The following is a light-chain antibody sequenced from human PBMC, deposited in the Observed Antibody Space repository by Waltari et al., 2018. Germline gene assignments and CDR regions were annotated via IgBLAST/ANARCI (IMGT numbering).Light chain of an antibody. Sequence: DIQMTQSPSTLPASDGDRAPITCRASHTINNYLAWYQQKPGKAPKLVIYDASSLESGVPSRFSGSGSGTEFTLTISSLQPDDFATYYCQQYDFYSLTFGGGTRVEIK. V-gene: IGKV1-5*01. CDR2: DAS. CDR3: QQYDFYSLT. CDR1: HTINNY. J-gene: IGKJ4*01.